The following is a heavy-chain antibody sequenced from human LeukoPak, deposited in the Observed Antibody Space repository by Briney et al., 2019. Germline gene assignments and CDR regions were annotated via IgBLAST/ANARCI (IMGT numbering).Heavy chain of an antibody. CDR2: ISTGGGTL. CDR3: ANFDGDSQAFHI. Sequence: PGESLRLSCAASGFNFGDYYMSWIRQAPGKGLEWISYISTGGGTLKYADSVKGRFSVYRDNSNNTLYLQMNSLKTEDTAVYSCANFDGDSQAFHIWGQGTMVTVSS. D-gene: IGHD3-9*01. J-gene: IGHJ3*02. CDR1: GFNFGDYY. V-gene: IGHV3-11*04.